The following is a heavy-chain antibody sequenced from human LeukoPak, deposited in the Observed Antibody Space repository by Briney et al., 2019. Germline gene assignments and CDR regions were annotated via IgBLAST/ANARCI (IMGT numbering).Heavy chain of an antibody. Sequence: ASVKVSCKASGYTFTSYGISWVRQAPGQGLEWMGWISAYNGNTNYAQKLQGRVTMTTDTSTSTAYMELRSLRSDDMAVYYCARGGELRYFDWLIIDYWGQGTLVTVSS. V-gene: IGHV1-18*03. J-gene: IGHJ4*02. D-gene: IGHD3-9*01. CDR2: ISAYNGNT. CDR1: GYTFTSYG. CDR3: ARGGELRYFDWLIIDY.